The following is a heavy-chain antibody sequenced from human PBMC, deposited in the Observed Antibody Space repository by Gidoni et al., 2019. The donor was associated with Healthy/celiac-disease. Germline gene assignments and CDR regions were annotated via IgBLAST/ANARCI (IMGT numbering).Heavy chain of an antibody. CDR3: ARRRYYFDY. V-gene: IGHV1-46*01. CDR2: INPRGGET. J-gene: IGHJ4*02. CDR1: GYTCTSYY. Sequence: QVQLVESGAEVKKPGASVKVSCKACGYTCTSYYMQWVRQAPGQEHEWTGIINPRGGETSYGRKFQGEVNMTRDTSAITVYIGLTSLRSKDTAVYYCARRRYYFDYWGQGTLVTVSS.